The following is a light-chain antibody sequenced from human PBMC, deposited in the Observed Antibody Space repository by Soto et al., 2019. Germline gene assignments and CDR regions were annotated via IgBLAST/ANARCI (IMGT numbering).Light chain of an antibody. V-gene: IGKV3-11*01. Sequence: EIVLTQSPATLSLSPGERATLSCRASQSVSSFLAWYQQKPGQAPRLLIYDASNRATGIPARFSGSGSGTDFTLTISSLEPEDFAVYYCQQRSSWPLTFGGEAKVEIK. CDR1: QSVSSF. J-gene: IGKJ4*01. CDR3: QQRSSWPLT. CDR2: DAS.